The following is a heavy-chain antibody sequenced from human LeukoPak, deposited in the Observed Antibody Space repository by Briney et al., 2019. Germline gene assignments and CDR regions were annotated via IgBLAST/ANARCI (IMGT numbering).Heavy chain of an antibody. CDR1: GFTFRSNW. J-gene: IGHJ3*02. D-gene: IGHD2/OR15-2a*01. CDR2: INSDGSST. Sequence: PSGGSLRLSCAASGFTFRSNWMHWVRHPPGKGLVWVSLINSDGSSTTYAASVRGRFTISRDNAKNTLYLQMNSLRAEDTAVYYCARTLADAFDIWGQGTIVTVSS. CDR3: ARTLADAFDI. V-gene: IGHV3-74*01.